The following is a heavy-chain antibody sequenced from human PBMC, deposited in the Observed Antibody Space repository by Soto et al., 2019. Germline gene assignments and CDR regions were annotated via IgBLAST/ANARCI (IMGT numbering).Heavy chain of an antibody. J-gene: IGHJ3*02. Sequence: EVQLVESGGGLVQPGGSLRLSCAASGFTVSSNYMSWVRQAPGKGLEWVSVIYSGGSTYYADSVKGRFTSSRHNSKNTLYLQMNSLRAEDTAVYYCARGLVVAATSDAFDIWGQGTMVTVSS. D-gene: IGHD2-15*01. CDR3: ARGLVVAATSDAFDI. CDR1: GFTVSSNY. V-gene: IGHV3-53*04. CDR2: IYSGGST.